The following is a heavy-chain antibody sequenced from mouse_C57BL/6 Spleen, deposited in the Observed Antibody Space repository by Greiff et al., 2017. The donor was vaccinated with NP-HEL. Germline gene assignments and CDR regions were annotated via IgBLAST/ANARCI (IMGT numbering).Heavy chain of an antibody. CDR1: GFTFSSYA. J-gene: IGHJ3*01. CDR2: ISDGGSYT. CDR3: ARDRGVYYGYDWAY. V-gene: IGHV5-4*01. Sequence: EVQLVESGGGLVKPGGSLKLSCAASGFTFSSYAMSWVRQTPEKRLEWVATISDGGSYTYYPDNVKGRFTISRDNAKNNLYLQMSHLKSEDTAMYYCARDRGVYYGYDWAYWGQGTLVTVSA. D-gene: IGHD2-2*01.